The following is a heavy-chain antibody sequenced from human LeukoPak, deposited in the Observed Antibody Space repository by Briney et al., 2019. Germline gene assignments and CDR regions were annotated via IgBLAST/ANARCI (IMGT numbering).Heavy chain of an antibody. CDR2: ISYDGSNK. J-gene: IGHJ4*02. CDR1: GFTFSSYA. D-gene: IGHD1-26*01. Sequence: GGSLRLSCAASGFTFSSYAMHWVRQAPGKGLEWVAVISYDGSNKYYADSVKGRFTISRDNSKNTLYLQMNSLRAEDTAVYYCARGGAADYWGQGTLVTVPS. V-gene: IGHV3-30-3*01. CDR3: ARGGAADY.